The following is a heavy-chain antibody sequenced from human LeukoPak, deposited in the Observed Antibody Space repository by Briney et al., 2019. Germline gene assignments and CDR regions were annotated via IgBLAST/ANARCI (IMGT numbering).Heavy chain of an antibody. CDR2: IGRTGGSI. J-gene: IGHJ4*02. D-gene: IGHD3-16*01. Sequence: GGSLRLSCAASGFTFSDYSMNWVRQAPGKGLEWVSSIGRTGGSIFYADSVKGRFTISRDFAKNSLYLQMNSLRVEDTAVYYCAGGRVGQFLDYWGQGTLVTVSS. CDR1: GFTFSDYS. V-gene: IGHV3-21*04. CDR3: AGGRVGQFLDY.